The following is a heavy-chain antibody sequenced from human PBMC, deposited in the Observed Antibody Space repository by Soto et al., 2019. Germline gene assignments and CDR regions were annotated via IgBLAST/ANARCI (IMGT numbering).Heavy chain of an antibody. V-gene: IGHV3-74*01. J-gene: IGHJ4*02. Sequence: EVQLVESGGGLVQPGGSLRLSCAASGFTFSSYWMHWVRQAPGKGLVWVSRINSDGSSTSYADSVKGRFTISRDNAKNTLYLQMNRLRADDTAVYYCVRTSLVVAAATREDYWGQGTLVTVSS. CDR3: VRTSLVVAAATREDY. CDR2: INSDGSST. CDR1: GFTFSSYW. D-gene: IGHD2-15*01.